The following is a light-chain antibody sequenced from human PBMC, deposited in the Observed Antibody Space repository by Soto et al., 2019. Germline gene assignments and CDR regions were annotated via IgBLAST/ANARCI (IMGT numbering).Light chain of an antibody. CDR2: DVS. CDR1: SSDVGNYIY. Sequence: QSALTQPRSVSGSPGQSVTISCTGTSSDVGNYIYVSWYQQHPGKAPKLMIYDVSKRPSGVPDRFSGSKSGNTASLTISGLQAEDEADYYCQSYDSSLSVSYVFGTGTKVNVL. J-gene: IGLJ1*01. V-gene: IGLV2-11*01. CDR3: QSYDSSLSVSYV.